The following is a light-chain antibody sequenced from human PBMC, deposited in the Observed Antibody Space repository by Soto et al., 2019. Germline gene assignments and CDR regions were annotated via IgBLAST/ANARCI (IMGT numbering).Light chain of an antibody. Sequence: QLVLTQSSSASASLGSSVKLTCTLSSGHSSYIIAWHQQQPGKAPRYLMKLEGSGSYNKGSGVPDRFSGSSSGADRYLTMSNLQSEDEADYYCETWDSNIRVFGGGTNVTV. J-gene: IGLJ2*01. CDR3: ETWDSNIRV. CDR1: SGHSSYI. V-gene: IGLV4-60*03. CDR2: LEGSGSY.